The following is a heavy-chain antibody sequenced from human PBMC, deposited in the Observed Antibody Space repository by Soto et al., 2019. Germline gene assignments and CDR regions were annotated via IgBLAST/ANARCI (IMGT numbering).Heavy chain of an antibody. CDR3: AKKLGPSAFDL. J-gene: IGHJ2*01. CDR1: GGTFTDYT. Sequence: QVQLVQSGAEVKKPGSSVKVSCKASGGTFTDYTITWVRHAPGQGLEWMGRIIPVLDLSNYAQKFQGRVTITADKSTTTSYMELSGLTSEDTAVYYCAKKLGPSAFDLWGRGTLVTVSS. CDR2: IIPVLDLS. D-gene: IGHD1-26*01. V-gene: IGHV1-69*02.